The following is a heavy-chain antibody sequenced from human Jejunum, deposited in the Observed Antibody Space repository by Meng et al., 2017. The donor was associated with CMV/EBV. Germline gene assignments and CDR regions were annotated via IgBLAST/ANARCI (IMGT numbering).Heavy chain of an antibody. CDR1: GFTVNSIS. CDR2: LYTGGSS. J-gene: IGHJ4*02. V-gene: IGHV3-53*01. CDR3: AKGEGRPHYYFDY. D-gene: IGHD1-26*01. Sequence: SGFTVNSISLSWVRQAPGKGLEWVSTLYTGGSSFYRDSVEGRFVISRDTSKNTLYLQMNSLRPEDTAIYYCAKGEGRPHYYFDYWGQGTLVTVSS.